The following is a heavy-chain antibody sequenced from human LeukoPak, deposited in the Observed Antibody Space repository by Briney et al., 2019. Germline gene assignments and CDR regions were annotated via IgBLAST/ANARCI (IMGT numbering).Heavy chain of an antibody. CDR1: GYSISSGYY. Sequence: SETLSLTCTVSGYSISSGYYWGWIRQPPGKGLEWIGSIYHSGSTYYNPSLKSRVTISVDTSKNQFSLKLSSVTAADTAVYYCARVGRGTTGGYYYYMDVWGKGTTVTVSS. CDR3: ARVGRGTTGGYYYYMDV. J-gene: IGHJ6*03. V-gene: IGHV4-38-2*02. D-gene: IGHD1-1*01. CDR2: IYHSGST.